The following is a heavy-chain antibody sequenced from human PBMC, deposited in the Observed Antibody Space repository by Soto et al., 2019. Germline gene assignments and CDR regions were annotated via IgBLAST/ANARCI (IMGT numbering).Heavy chain of an antibody. V-gene: IGHV4-30-4*01. CDR3: ARAGTITIFGVVIPCNWFDP. CDR1: GGSISSGDYY. D-gene: IGHD3-3*01. J-gene: IGHJ5*02. CDR2: IYYSGST. Sequence: PSETLSFTCTVSGGSISSGDYYWSWIRQPPGKGLEWIGYIYYSGSTYYNPSLKSRVTISVDTSKNRFSLKLSSVTAADTAVYYCARAGTITIFGVVIPCNWFDPWGQGTLVTVSS.